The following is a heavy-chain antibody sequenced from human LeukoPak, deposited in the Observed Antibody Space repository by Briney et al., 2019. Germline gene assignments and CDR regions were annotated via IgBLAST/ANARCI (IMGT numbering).Heavy chain of an antibody. CDR1: GGSISSYY. CDR3: AREKSEEWLGKYYYYGMDV. D-gene: IGHD6-19*01. CDR2: IYYSGST. J-gene: IGHJ6*04. V-gene: IGHV4-59*01. Sequence: SETLSLTRTVSGGSISSYYWSWIRQPPGKGLEWIGYIYYSGSTNYNPSLKSRVTISVDTSKNQFSLKLSSVTAADTAVYYCAREKSEEWLGKYYYYGMDVWGKGTTVTVSS.